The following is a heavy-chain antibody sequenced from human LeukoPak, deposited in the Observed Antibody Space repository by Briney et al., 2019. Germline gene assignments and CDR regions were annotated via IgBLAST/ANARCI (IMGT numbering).Heavy chain of an antibody. Sequence: SETLSLTCTVSGASITNDNYYWGWIRQPPGKGLEWIGNIYYIGKTDYNPSLKSRVTISVDTSKNQFSLRLSSVTAADTAVYYCARVGIAAAGVFDYWGQGTLVTVSS. CDR3: ARVGIAAAGVFDY. V-gene: IGHV4-39*07. D-gene: IGHD6-13*01. J-gene: IGHJ4*02. CDR1: GASITNDNYY. CDR2: IYYIGKT.